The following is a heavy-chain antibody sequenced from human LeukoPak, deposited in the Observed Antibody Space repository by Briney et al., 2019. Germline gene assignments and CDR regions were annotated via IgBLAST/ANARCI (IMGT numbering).Heavy chain of an antibody. CDR2: IYYSGST. CDR1: GGSISSYY. J-gene: IGHJ6*04. CDR3: ANTVAGYYYGMDV. V-gene: IGHV4-59*01. Sequence: SETLSLTCTVSGGSISSYYWSWIRQPPGKGLEWIGYIYYSGSTNYNASLKSRVTISVDTSKNQFSLKLSSVAAADTAVYYCANTVAGYYYGMDVWGKGTTVTVSS. D-gene: IGHD1-1*01.